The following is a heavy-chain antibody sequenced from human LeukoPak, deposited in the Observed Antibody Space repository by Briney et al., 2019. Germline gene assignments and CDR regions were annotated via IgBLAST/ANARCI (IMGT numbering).Heavy chain of an antibody. V-gene: IGHV3-23*01. Sequence: GGSLRLSCAASGFTFSSYAMSWVRQAPGKGLEWVSAISGSGGSTYYADSVKGRFTISRDNSKNTLYLQMNSLRAEDTAVYHCAKSGVGYCGGDCYSDYWGQGTLVTVSS. D-gene: IGHD2-21*02. CDR3: AKSGVGYCGGDCYSDY. CDR2: ISGSGGST. CDR1: GFTFSSYA. J-gene: IGHJ4*02.